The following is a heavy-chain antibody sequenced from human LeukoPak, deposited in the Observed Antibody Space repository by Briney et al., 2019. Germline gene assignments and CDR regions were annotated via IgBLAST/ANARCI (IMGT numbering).Heavy chain of an antibody. D-gene: IGHD4-11*01. Sequence: GGSLRLSCAASGYTFSNYGMSWVRQAPGKGLEWVSVISGSGANTYYADSVKGRFTISRDNSKNTLYLQVNSLRAEDTAVYYCAKAKSYYSNYDYWGQGTLVTVSS. V-gene: IGHV3-23*01. CDR3: AKAKSYYSNYDY. J-gene: IGHJ4*02. CDR2: ISGSGANT. CDR1: GYTFSNYG.